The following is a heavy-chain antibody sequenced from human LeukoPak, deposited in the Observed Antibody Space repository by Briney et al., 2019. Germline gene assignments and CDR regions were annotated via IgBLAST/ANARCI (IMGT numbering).Heavy chain of an antibody. CDR2: IYSSGTT. CDR1: GGSISSYY. V-gene: IGHV4-59*01. CDR3: ARVAYCSGGSCYVHAFDI. Sequence: SSETLSLTCTVSGGSISSYYWSRIRQPPGKGLEWIGYIYSSGTTDYIPSLKSRVTISVDSSKNQLSLKLSSVNAADTAVYYCARVAYCSGGSCYVHAFDIWGQGTMVTVSS. J-gene: IGHJ3*02. D-gene: IGHD2-15*01.